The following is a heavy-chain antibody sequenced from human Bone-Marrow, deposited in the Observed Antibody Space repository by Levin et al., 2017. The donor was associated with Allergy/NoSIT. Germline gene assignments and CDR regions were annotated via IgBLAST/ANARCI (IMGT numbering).Heavy chain of an antibody. Sequence: SLLLSFSSSGFPFLSSGLHWVRQAPGKGLEWVAVISYDGSNKYYADSVKGRFTISRDNSKNTLYLQMNSLRAEDTAVYYCAKRDSGSYRGDAFDIWGQGTMVTVSS. CDR1: GFPFLSSG. V-gene: IGHV3-30*18. J-gene: IGHJ3*02. CDR2: ISYDGSNK. D-gene: IGHD1-26*01. CDR3: AKRDSGSYRGDAFDI.